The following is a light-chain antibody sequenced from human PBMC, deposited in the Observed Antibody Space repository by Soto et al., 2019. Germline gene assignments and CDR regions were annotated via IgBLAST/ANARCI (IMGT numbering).Light chain of an antibody. CDR3: QQRSNWLFT. CDR1: QSVSSSY. CDR2: GAS. V-gene: IGKV3D-20*02. J-gene: IGKJ5*01. Sequence: EIVLTQSPDTLSLSPGERATLSCRASQSVSSSYLAWYQQKPGQAPRLLIYGASSRATGIPARFSGSGSGTDFTRTISSLEPEDFAVYYCQQRSNWLFTFGQGTRLEIK.